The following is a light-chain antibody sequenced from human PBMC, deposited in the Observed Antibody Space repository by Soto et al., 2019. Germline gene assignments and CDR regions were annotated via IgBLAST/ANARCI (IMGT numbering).Light chain of an antibody. J-gene: IGLJ2*01. CDR3: SSYAASNNLGV. Sequence: QSALTQPPSASGSPGQSVTISCIGTSSDVGGYNYVSWYQQHPVKAPKLMIYAVSKRPSGVPDRFSGSKSGNTASLTVSGLQAEDETDYYCSSYAASNNLGVFGGGTKLTVL. CDR2: AVS. V-gene: IGLV2-8*01. CDR1: SSDVGGYNY.